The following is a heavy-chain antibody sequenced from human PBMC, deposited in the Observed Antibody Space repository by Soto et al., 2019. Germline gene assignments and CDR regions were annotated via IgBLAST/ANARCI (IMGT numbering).Heavy chain of an antibody. V-gene: IGHV3-11*01. CDR1: GFTLSDYY. CDR2: ISSSGSSK. Sequence: PGGSLRLSCAASGFTLSDYYMSWIRQPPGKGLEWVSYISSSGSSKDYADSVKGRFTVSRDNAKNSLFLQMNSLRAEDTAVYYCAGKNNYAFWGQGTLVTVSS. CDR3: AGKNNYAF. D-gene: IGHD4-4*01. J-gene: IGHJ4*02.